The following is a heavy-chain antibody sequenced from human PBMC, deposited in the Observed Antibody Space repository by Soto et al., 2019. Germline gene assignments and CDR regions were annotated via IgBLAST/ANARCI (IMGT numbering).Heavy chain of an antibody. CDR1: GFAFSDPY. Sequence: QVQLVESGGGLVKPGGSLRLSCAASGFAFSDPYMSWIRQAPGKGLEWISYISSSCSTIYYADSVKGRFTISRDNAKKSLYLQMDRLTADDTAVYYCARGGASVTTPFDYWGQGTQVTVSS. V-gene: IGHV3-11*01. D-gene: IGHD4-17*01. J-gene: IGHJ4*02. CDR3: ARGGASVTTPFDY. CDR2: ISSSCSTI.